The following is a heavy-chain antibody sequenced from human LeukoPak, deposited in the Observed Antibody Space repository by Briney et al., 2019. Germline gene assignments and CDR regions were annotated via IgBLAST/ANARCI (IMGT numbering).Heavy chain of an antibody. J-gene: IGHJ6*02. CDR2: ISYDGSNT. CDR1: GFTFSSYG. D-gene: IGHD3-9*01. V-gene: IGHV3-30*18. CDR3: AKTYFDFYYYYYGMDV. Sequence: GGSLRLSCAASGFTFSSYGMHWVRQAPGKGLEWVAVISYDGSNTYYADSVKGRFTISRDNSKNTLYLQMNSLRAEDTAVYYCAKTYFDFYYYYYGMDVWGQGTTVTVSS.